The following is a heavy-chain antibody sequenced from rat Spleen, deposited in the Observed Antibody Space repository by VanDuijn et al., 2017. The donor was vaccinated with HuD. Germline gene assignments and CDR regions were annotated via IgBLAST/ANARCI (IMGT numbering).Heavy chain of an antibody. CDR2: ITSTGGST. CDR1: GFTFSSFW. CDR3: TTVGIYNNPRFAY. J-gene: IGHJ3*01. V-gene: IGHV5-31*01. Sequence: EVQLVESGGGLVQPGRSLKLSCVASGFTFSSFWMYWIRQAPGKGLEWVASITSTGGSTYYPDSVKGRFTISRDNAKSTLYLQMNSLRSEDTATYYCTTVGIYNNPRFAYWGQGTLVTVSS. D-gene: IGHD1-10*01.